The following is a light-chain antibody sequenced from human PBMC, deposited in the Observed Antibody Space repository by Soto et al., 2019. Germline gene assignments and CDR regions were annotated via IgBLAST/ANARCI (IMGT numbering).Light chain of an antibody. J-gene: IGKJ4*01. Sequence: EIVLTQSPGTLSLSPGERATLSCRASQSVSSNYLAWYQQKPGQAPRLLIYGASSRATGIPDRFSGSGSGTDFTLTIRRLEPEDFAVYYCQQYGRSPLTFGGGTRWIS. CDR1: QSVSSNY. CDR2: GAS. CDR3: QQYGRSPLT. V-gene: IGKV3-20*01.